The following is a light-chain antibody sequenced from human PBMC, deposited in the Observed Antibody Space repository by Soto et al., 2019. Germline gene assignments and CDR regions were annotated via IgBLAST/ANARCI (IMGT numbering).Light chain of an antibody. CDR2: DVS. J-gene: IGKJ4*01. CDR3: QQGYSIHALT. CDR1: QTISTY. Sequence: DIQMTQSPSSLSASVGDRVTISCRASQTISTYLHWYQHKPGRAPRLLISDVSTLQSGVPGRFRGSGSETAFTLTITYVQHEDFATYYCQQGYSIHALTFGGGTKVELK. V-gene: IGKV1-39*01.